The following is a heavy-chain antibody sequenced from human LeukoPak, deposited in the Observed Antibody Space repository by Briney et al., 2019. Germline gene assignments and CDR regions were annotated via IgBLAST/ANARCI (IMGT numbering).Heavy chain of an antibody. D-gene: IGHD6-13*01. Sequence: GESLKISCKGSGYSFTSYWIGWVRQMPGKGLEWMGIIYPGDSDTRYSPSFQGQVTISADKSISTAYLQWSSLKASDTAMYYCARRSSSSWYSGPRVDYWGQGTLVTVSS. J-gene: IGHJ4*02. CDR2: IYPGDSDT. CDR3: ARRSSSSWYSGPRVDY. CDR1: GYSFTSYW. V-gene: IGHV5-51*01.